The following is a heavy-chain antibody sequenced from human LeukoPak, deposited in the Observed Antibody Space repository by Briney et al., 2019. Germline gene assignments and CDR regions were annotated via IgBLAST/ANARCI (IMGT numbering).Heavy chain of an antibody. CDR3: ASRESSGFFDY. Sequence: SETLSLTCTVSGXSISSYYWSWIRQPPGKGLEWIGYIYYSGSTSYNPSLNSRVTISLDTSKNQFSLNLSSVTAADTAVYYCASRESSGFFDYWGQGTLVTVSS. J-gene: IGHJ4*02. CDR1: GXSISSYY. D-gene: IGHD6-19*01. V-gene: IGHV4-59*08. CDR2: IYYSGST.